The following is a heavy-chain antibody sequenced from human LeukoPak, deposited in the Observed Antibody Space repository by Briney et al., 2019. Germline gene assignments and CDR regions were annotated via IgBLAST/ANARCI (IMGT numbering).Heavy chain of an antibody. D-gene: IGHD3-10*01. J-gene: IGHJ6*03. CDR2: ISGSGGST. CDR3: AKAVTMVQGVIIGSYYYYMDV. V-gene: IGHV3-23*01. Sequence: PGGSLRLSCAASGFTFSSYWMSWVRQAPGKGLEWVSAISGSGGSTYYADSVKGRFTISRDNSKNTLYLQMNSLRAEDTAVYYCAKAVTMVQGVIIGSYYYYMDVWGKGTTVTVSS. CDR1: GFTFSSYW.